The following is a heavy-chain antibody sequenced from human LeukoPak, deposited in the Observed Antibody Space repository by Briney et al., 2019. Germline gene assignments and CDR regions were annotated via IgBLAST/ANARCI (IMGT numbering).Heavy chain of an antibody. V-gene: IGHV4-59*11. Sequence: SETLSLPRAVSGDSFSSHYWTWIRQSPGTGLEGIGYISHIGRTNYNPSLKSRVTISIDTSKNQFPLKLRSVTAADTAVYYCARDLVTVTKGVDIWGQGTMVSVSS. CDR2: ISHIGRT. CDR3: ARDLVTVTKGVDI. J-gene: IGHJ3*02. D-gene: IGHD4-17*01. CDR1: GDSFSSHY.